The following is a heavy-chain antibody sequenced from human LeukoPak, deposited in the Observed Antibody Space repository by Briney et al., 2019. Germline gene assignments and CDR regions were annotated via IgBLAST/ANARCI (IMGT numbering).Heavy chain of an antibody. J-gene: IGHJ4*02. D-gene: IGHD2-2*01. CDR1: GYTFTGYY. CDR3: AREEYCSSTSCYGYFDY. Sequence: AASVKVSCKASGYTFTGYYMHWVRQAPGQGLEWMGWINPNSGGTNYAQKFQGRVTMTRDTSISTAYMELSRLRSDDTAVYYCAREEYCSSTSCYGYFDYWGQGTLVTVSS. CDR2: INPNSGGT. V-gene: IGHV1-2*02.